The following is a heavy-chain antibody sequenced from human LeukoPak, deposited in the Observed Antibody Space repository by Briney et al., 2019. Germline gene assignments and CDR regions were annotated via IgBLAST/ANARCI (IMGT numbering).Heavy chain of an antibody. Sequence: KPSETLSLTCTVSGGSISSYYWSWLRQPPGKGLEWVGYIYYSGSTNYNPSLKSRVTISVDTSKNEFSLKLSSVTAADTAVYYCARAPILATFGGVIVVFDYWGQGTLVTVSS. CDR3: ARAPILATFGGVIVVFDY. D-gene: IGHD3-16*02. J-gene: IGHJ4*02. CDR1: GGSISSYY. V-gene: IGHV4-59*08. CDR2: IYYSGST.